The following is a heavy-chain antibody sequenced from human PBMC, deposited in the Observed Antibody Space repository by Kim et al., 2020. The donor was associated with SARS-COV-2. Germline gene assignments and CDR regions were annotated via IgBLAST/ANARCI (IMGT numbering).Heavy chain of an antibody. D-gene: IGHD3-10*01. V-gene: IGHV4-39*01. CDR1: GGSISSSSYY. CDR3: ARHKPWFGELPRWFDP. CDR2: IYYSGST. J-gene: IGHJ5*02. Sequence: SETLSLTCTVSGGSISSSSYYWGWIRQPPGKGLEWIGSIYYSGSTYYNPSLKSRVTISVDTSKNQFSLKLSSVTAADTAVYYCARHKPWFGELPRWFDPWGQGTLVTVSS.